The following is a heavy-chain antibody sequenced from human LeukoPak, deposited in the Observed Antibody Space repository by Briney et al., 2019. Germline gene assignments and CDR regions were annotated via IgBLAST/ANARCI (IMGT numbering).Heavy chain of an antibody. D-gene: IGHD1-26*01. CDR1: GGSFSGYY. CDR3: ASWGSYYSGGRRFDP. J-gene: IGHJ5*02. V-gene: IGHV4-34*01. Sequence: SATLSLTCAVYGGSFSGYYWSWIRQPPGKGLEWIGEINHSGSTNYNPSLKSRVTISVDTSKNQFSLKLSSVTAADTAVYYCASWGSYYSGGRRFDPWGQGTLVTVSS. CDR2: INHSGST.